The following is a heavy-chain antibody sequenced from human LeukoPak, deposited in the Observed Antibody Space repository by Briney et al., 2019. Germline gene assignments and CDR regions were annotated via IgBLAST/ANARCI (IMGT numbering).Heavy chain of an antibody. CDR2: IWYDGSNK. Sequence: GRSLRLSCAASGFIFNTFGMNWVRQAPGKGLEWVAVIWYDGSNKYYADSVKGRFTISRDNSKSTLYLQVNSLRVEDTAVYYCARISCTGNSCRPYSYYDMDVWGQGTTVTVSS. V-gene: IGHV3-33*01. CDR1: GFIFNTFG. J-gene: IGHJ6*02. CDR3: ARISCTGNSCRPYSYYDMDV. D-gene: IGHD2-15*01.